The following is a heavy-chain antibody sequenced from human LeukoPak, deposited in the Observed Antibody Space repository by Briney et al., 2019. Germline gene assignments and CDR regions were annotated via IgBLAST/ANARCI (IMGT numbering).Heavy chain of an antibody. CDR1: GGTFSSYA. J-gene: IGHJ4*02. D-gene: IGHD4-17*01. CDR3: ARSIFYGDYAPWYYFDY. Sequence: GASVKVSCKASGGTFSSYAISWVRQAPGQGLEWMGGIIPIFGTANYAQKFQGRVTITTDESTSTAYMELSSLRSEDTAVYYCARSIFYGDYAPWYYFDYWGQGTLVTVPS. V-gene: IGHV1-69*05. CDR2: IIPIFGTA.